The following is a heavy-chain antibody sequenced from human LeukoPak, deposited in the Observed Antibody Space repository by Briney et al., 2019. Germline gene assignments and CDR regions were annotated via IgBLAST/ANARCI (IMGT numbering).Heavy chain of an antibody. J-gene: IGHJ4*02. CDR2: IKQDGSEK. CDR1: GFTFSSYW. D-gene: IGHD5-18*01. CDR3: ATGGYTYTH. Sequence: GGSLRLSCAASGFTFSSYWMSWVRQAPGKGLEWVANIKQDGSEKYYVDSVKGRFTISRDNAKNSLYLQMNSLRTEDTAVYFCATGGYTYTHWGQGTLVTVSS. V-gene: IGHV3-7*05.